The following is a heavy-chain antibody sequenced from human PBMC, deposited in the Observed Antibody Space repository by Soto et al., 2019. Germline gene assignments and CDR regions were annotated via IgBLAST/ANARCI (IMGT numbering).Heavy chain of an antibody. V-gene: IGHV1-69*01. J-gene: IGHJ6*02. CDR1: GGTFSSYA. CDR3: ARDRGIAAAGRTSYYYYGMDV. D-gene: IGHD6-13*01. Sequence: QVQLVQSGAEVKKPGSSVKVSCKASGGTFSSYAISWVRQAPGQGLEWMGGIIPIFGTANYAQKFQGRVTITADESTSTAYMELSSLRSEDTAVYYCARDRGIAAAGRTSYYYYGMDVRGQGTTVTVSS. CDR2: IIPIFGTA.